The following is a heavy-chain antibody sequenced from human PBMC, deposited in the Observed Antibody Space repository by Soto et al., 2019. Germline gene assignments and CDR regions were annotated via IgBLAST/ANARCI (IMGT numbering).Heavy chain of an antibody. V-gene: IGHV3-33*01. CDR3: TREHFSGNYYDY. CDR2: IWYDGSNK. Sequence: QVQLVESGGGVVQPGRSLRLSCAASGFTFSTYGMHWVRQAPGNGLEWVAVIWYDGSNKYYADSVKGRFTISRDNSKNTLYLQMNSLRAEDTAVYYCTREHFSGNYYDYWGQGTLVTVSS. CDR1: GFTFSTYG. D-gene: IGHD1-26*01. J-gene: IGHJ4*02.